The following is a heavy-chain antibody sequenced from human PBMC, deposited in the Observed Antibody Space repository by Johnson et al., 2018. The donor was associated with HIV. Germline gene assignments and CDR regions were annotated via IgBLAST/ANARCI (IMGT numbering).Heavy chain of an antibody. J-gene: IGHJ3*02. CDR3: ARGVGGRTADAFDI. CDR1: GFTFSNAW. Sequence: VQLVESGGGWVKPGGSLRLSCAASGFTFSNAWMNWVRQAPGKGLVWVSRINSDGSSTRYADSVKGRFTISRENVKNCLYFQMNSLRAEDTAVYYCARGVGGRTADAFDIWGQGTMVTVSS. CDR2: INSDGSST. D-gene: IGHD3-16*01. V-gene: IGHV3-74*02.